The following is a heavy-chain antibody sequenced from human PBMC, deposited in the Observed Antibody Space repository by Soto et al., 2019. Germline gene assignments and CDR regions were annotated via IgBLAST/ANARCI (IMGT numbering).Heavy chain of an antibody. CDR2: IYPGDSDT. V-gene: IGHV5-51*01. Sequence: HGESLKISCKGSGYSFTSYWIGWVRQMPGKGLEWMGIIYPGDSDTRYSPSFQGQVTISADKSISTAYLQWSSLKASDTAIYYCARRVYDNGYCSGGSCYPGFDYWGQGTLVTVSS. J-gene: IGHJ4*02. D-gene: IGHD2-15*01. CDR1: GYSFTSYW. CDR3: ARRVYDNGYCSGGSCYPGFDY.